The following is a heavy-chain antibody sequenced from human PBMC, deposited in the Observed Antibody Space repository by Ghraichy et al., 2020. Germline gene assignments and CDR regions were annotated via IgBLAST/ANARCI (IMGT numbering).Heavy chain of an antibody. CDR2: ISGGGNSA. CDR3: AKGTKNWGSGLFFDY. J-gene: IGHJ4*02. Sequence: SCEGSGYTFDNYVMSWVRQAPGKGLEGVSAISGGGNSAYYADSVKGRFTMSRDNSKSTLYLQMNSLRAEDTAVYYCAKGTKNWGSGLFFDYWGQGALVTVSS. D-gene: IGHD7-27*01. V-gene: IGHV3-23*01. CDR1: GYTFDNYV.